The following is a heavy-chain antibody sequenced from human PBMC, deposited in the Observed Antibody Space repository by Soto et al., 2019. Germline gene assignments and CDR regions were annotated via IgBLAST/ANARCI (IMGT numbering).Heavy chain of an antibody. CDR3: ARPYEGGYSSNNHYYYALDV. Sequence: QVQLVQSGAEVKKPGSSVKVSCKISGGTFSRYSISWVRQAPGQGLEWMGGIVPIFGTRNYAQKFQDRVTITTDESATTAHMELSNLRSEDTAVYYCARPYEGGYSSNNHYYYALDVWGQGTAVTVSS. CDR1: GGTFSRYS. J-gene: IGHJ6*02. D-gene: IGHD3-22*01. CDR2: IVPIFGTR. V-gene: IGHV1-69*01.